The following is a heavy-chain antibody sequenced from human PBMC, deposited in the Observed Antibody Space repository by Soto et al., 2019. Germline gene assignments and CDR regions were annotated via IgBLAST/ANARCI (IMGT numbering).Heavy chain of an antibody. CDR1: GYTFTGYY. V-gene: IGHV1-2*02. CDR2: INPNSGGT. D-gene: IGHD3-22*01. CDR3: AKYTHYSDRSAYHPPYYYDF. Sequence: ASVKVSCKASGYTFTGYYMHWVRQAPGQGLEWMGWINPNSGGTNYAQKFQGRVTMTRDTSISTAYMELSRLRPDDTAVYYCAKYTHYSDRSAYHPPYYYDFWGQGILVTVSS. J-gene: IGHJ4*02.